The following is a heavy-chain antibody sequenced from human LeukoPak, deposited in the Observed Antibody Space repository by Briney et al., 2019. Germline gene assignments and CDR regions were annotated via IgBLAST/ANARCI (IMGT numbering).Heavy chain of an antibody. CDR3: ARSPVGVRKKHDL. CDR1: GYTFTSYD. J-gene: IGHJ5*02. V-gene: IGHV1-8*01. D-gene: IGHD3-10*01. Sequence: GASVKVSCKASGYTFTSYDINWVRQAPGQGLEWMGWMNPTSGHTGYVQKFQGRITMTRDTSVSTAYMELNSLTSEGTAVYYCARSPVGVRKKHDLWGQGTLVIVSS. CDR2: MNPTSGHT.